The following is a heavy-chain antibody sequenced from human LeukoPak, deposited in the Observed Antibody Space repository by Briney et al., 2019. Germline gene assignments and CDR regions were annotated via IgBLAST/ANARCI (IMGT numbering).Heavy chain of an antibody. Sequence: SQTLSLTCAVSGGSISSGGYSWSWIRQPPGKGLEWIGEINHSGSTNYNPSLKSRVTISVDTSKNQFSLKLSSVTAADTAVYYCARVGRCSGGSCYGYYYYYGMDVWGKGTTVTVSS. CDR3: ARVGRCSGGSCYGYYYYYGMDV. CDR2: INHSGST. V-gene: IGHV4-30-2*01. D-gene: IGHD2-15*01. J-gene: IGHJ6*04. CDR1: GGSISSGGYS.